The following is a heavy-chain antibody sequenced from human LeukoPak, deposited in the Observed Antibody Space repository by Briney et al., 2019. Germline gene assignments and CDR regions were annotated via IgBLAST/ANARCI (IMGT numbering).Heavy chain of an antibody. J-gene: IGHJ6*02. CDR3: AREPISLGYCSSTSCFRGYYYYYYGMDV. CDR1: GFTFSSYG. V-gene: IGHV3-33*01. CDR2: IWYDGSNK. Sequence: GGSLRLSCAASGFTFSSYGMHWVRQAPGKGLEWVAVIWYDGSNKYYADSVKGRFTISRDNSKNTLYLQMNSLRAEDTAVYYCAREPISLGYCSSTSCFRGYYYYYYGMDVWGQGTKVTVSS. D-gene: IGHD2-2*01.